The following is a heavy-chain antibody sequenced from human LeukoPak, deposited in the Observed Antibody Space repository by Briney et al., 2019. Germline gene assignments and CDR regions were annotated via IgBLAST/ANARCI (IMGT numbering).Heavy chain of an antibody. CDR2: ISYSGRT. V-gene: IGHV4-39*01. CDR1: GGSISSSSYY. CDR3: TTNRDGYKPFDY. Sequence: TSETLSLTWTVSGGSISSSSYYWVWIRQPPRKGLEWIATISYSGRTYYNPSLKSRVTISVDTSKNQFSLKLSSVTAADTAVYYCTTNRDGYKPFDYWGQGSLVTVSS. J-gene: IGHJ4*02. D-gene: IGHD5-24*01.